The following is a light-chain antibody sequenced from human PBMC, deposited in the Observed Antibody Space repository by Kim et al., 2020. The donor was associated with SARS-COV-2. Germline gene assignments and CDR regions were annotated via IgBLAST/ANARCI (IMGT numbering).Light chain of an antibody. J-gene: IGKJ4*01. V-gene: IGKV1-39*01. CDR1: QTISSH. CDR3: QQSYTTPIT. CDR2: AAS. Sequence: ASVGDRVTITCRASQTISSHLNWYQQKPEKAPKLLIYAASSLESGVPSRFSGSGSGTDFTLTISSLQPDDFASYYCQQSYTTPITFGGGTKVDIK.